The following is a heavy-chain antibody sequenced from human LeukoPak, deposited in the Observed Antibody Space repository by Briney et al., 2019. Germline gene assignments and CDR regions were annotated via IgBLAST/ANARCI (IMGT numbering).Heavy chain of an antibody. J-gene: IGHJ4*02. CDR3: IRDLFDDYSLDY. CDR1: GFTFSSYS. Sequence: PGGSLRLSCAASGFTFSSYSVNWVRQAPGKGLEWVSSINSDSSLMYYAESVKGRFTISRDNARNSLYLQMSSLRVEDTAVYYCIRDLFDDYSLDYWGQGALVTVSS. CDR2: INSDSSLM. V-gene: IGHV3-21*01. D-gene: IGHD3-16*01.